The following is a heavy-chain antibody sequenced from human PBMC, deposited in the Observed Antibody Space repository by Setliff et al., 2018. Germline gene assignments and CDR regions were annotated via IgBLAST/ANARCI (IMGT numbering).Heavy chain of an antibody. CDR2: VNPDNGDT. D-gene: IGHD2-15*01. V-gene: IGHV1-18*01. J-gene: IGHJ5*02. CDR1: GYTFSAYG. CDR3: ARDSPEMVAPPAAHCFDP. Sequence: ASVKVSCKSFGYTFSAYGVSWVRQAPGQGLEWMGWVNPDNGDTKNAQKFQGRVTMTTDTSTSTAYMELRSLRSDDTAVYYCARDSPEMVAPPAAHCFDPWGQGTLVTVSS.